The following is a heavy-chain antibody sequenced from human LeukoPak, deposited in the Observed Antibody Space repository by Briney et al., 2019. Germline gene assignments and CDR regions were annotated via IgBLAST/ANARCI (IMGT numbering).Heavy chain of an antibody. Sequence: ASVKLSCKASGNTFTSYYMHWVRQAPGKGLEGMGIINPSGGRTNYAQHFRGRATMTRDTSTSAVYMQLSSLRSEDTATYYCARDNTAGGTFDYWGQGTLVTVSS. J-gene: IGHJ4*02. CDR2: INPSGGRT. CDR3: ARDNTAGGTFDY. CDR1: GNTFTSYY. V-gene: IGHV1-46*01. D-gene: IGHD6-13*01.